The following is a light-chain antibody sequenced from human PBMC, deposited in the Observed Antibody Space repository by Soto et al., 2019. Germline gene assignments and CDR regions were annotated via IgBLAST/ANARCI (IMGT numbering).Light chain of an antibody. CDR2: EVN. V-gene: IGLV2-8*01. CDR3: TTYAAISNV. J-gene: IGLJ1*01. CDR1: SSDVGGYNY. Sequence: QSVLAQPPSASGSPGQSVGISCTGTSSDVGGYNYVSWYQQHPGKAPKLMIYEVNKRPSGITDRFSGSKSGNTASLTVSGLQAENEADYYCTTYAAISNVFGTWTTVTVL.